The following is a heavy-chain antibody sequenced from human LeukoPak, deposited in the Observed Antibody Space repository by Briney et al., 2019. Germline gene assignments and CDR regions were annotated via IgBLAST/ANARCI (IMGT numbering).Heavy chain of an antibody. Sequence: GGSLRLSCAASGFTFSSYAMHWVRQAPGKGLEYVSAISGNGGSTYYANSVKGRFTISRDNSKNTLYLQMGSLRAEDMAVYYCARGCTRYFDWLSCYFDYRGQGTLATVSS. V-gene: IGHV3-64*01. CDR2: ISGNGGST. CDR3: ARGCTRYFDWLSCYFDY. CDR1: GFTFSSYA. J-gene: IGHJ4*02. D-gene: IGHD3-9*01.